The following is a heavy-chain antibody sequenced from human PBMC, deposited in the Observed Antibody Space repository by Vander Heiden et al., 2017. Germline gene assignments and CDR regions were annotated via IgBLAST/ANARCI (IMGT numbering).Heavy chain of an antibody. CDR1: GFTFSTYA. Sequence: EVQLLESGGGLVQPGGSVRLSCAASGFTFSTYAMSWVRRAPGKGREWVSTITGNGLSTYYAESMKGRFTISRDNSEDTLFLQMDSLRAEDTAFYYCAKGRDFSSRYYFDYWGQATLVTVSS. D-gene: IGHD2-21*02. CDR2: ITGNGLST. CDR3: AKGRDFSSRYYFDY. V-gene: IGHV3-23*01. J-gene: IGHJ4*02.